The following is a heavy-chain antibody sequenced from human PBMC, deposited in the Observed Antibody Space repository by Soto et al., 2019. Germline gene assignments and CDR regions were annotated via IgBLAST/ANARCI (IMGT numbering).Heavy chain of an antibody. V-gene: IGHV3-66*01. CDR1: GVPVSTKD. J-gene: IGHJ4*02. CDR3: ARDPWAADY. D-gene: IGHD3-16*01. Sequence: GGSLSLSCAASGVPVSTKDMSWVRQAPGKGLEWVSVIYSGGSTFYADSVRGRFTISRDNSKNTVNLQMNSLRAEDTAVYYCARDPWAADYWGQGTLVTVSS. CDR2: IYSGGST.